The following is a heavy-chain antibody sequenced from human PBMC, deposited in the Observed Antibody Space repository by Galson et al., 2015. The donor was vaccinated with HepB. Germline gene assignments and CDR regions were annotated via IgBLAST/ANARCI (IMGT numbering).Heavy chain of an antibody. CDR2: ISTYNGKT. Sequence: SVKVSCKASGYTFSSHGISWVRQAPGQGLEWMGWISTYNGKTNYAQKLQGRVTMTTDTSTSTAYMELTSLRSDDTAVYYCASGYSSSLYGASLSFDYWGQGTLVTVSS. V-gene: IGHV1-18*01. CDR1: GYTFSSHG. J-gene: IGHJ4*02. D-gene: IGHD6-13*01. CDR3: ASGYSSSLYGASLSFDY.